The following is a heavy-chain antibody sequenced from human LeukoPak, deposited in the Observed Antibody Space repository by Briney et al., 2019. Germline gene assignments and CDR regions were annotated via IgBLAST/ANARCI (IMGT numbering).Heavy chain of an antibody. CDR3: AREGAGTDKGGMDV. Sequence: SQTLSLTCTVSGGTISSCLYYWSWIRQPPGKGLEWIGYIYYSGSTYYNSSLKSRVTIAVDTSKNQFSLKLSSVTAADTAVYYCAREGAGTDKGGMDVWGKGTTVTVSS. CDR1: GGTISSCLYY. CDR2: IYYSGST. V-gene: IGHV4-30-4*01. D-gene: IGHD1/OR15-1a*01. J-gene: IGHJ6*04.